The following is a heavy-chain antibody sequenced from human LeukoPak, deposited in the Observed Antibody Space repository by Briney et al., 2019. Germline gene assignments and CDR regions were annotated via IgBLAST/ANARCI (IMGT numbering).Heavy chain of an antibody. CDR2: IFPGDSDT. Sequence: GESLKISCQGSGYSFTNYWINWVRQMPGKGLEWMGIIFPGDSDTRYSPSFQGQVTISVDKSINTAYLQWSSLKASDTAMYYCTRLISRGSDYNYVDDWGQGTLITVSS. CDR1: GYSFTNYW. CDR3: TRLISRGSDYNYVDD. V-gene: IGHV5-51*01. D-gene: IGHD5-24*01. J-gene: IGHJ4*02.